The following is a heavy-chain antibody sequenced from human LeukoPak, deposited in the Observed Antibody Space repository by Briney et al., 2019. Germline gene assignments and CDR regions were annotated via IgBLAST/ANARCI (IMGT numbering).Heavy chain of an antibody. D-gene: IGHD3-3*01. CDR2: IYYSGST. Sequence: SETLSLTCTVSGGSISSSSYYWGWIRQPPGKGLEWIGSIYYSGSTYYNPSLKGRVTISVDTSKNQFSLKLSSVTAADTAVYYCARERATIFGVVMDYMDVWGKGTTVTVSS. CDR1: GGSISSSSYY. CDR3: ARERATIFGVVMDYMDV. J-gene: IGHJ6*03. V-gene: IGHV4-39*07.